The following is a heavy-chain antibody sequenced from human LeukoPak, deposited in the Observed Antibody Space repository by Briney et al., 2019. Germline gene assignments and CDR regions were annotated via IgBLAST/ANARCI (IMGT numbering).Heavy chain of an antibody. D-gene: IGHD5-24*01. V-gene: IGHV3-15*01. CDR3: AKVRDGYNQIRNAFDI. CDR1: GFTLSNAW. CDR2: LKSKTDGGTT. J-gene: IGHJ3*02. Sequence: GGSLRLSCAASGFTLSNAWMSWVRQAPGRGLEWVGRLKSKTDGGTTDYAAPVKGRFTISRDDSKNTLYLQMNSLRAEDTAVYYCAKVRDGYNQIRNAFDIWGQGTMVTVSS.